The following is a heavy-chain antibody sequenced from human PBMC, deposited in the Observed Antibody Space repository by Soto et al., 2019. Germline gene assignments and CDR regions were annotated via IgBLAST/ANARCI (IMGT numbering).Heavy chain of an antibody. CDR1: GFTFGDYA. Sequence: SLRLSCTASGFTFGDYAMSWFRQAPGKGLEWVGFIRSKAYGGTTEYAASVKGRFTISRDDSKSIASLQMNSLRTEDTAVYYCTRARYSVNYYGEDYWGQGTLVTVSS. CDR3: TRARYSVNYYGEDY. V-gene: IGHV3-49*03. D-gene: IGHD1-26*01. J-gene: IGHJ4*02. CDR2: IRSKAYGGTT.